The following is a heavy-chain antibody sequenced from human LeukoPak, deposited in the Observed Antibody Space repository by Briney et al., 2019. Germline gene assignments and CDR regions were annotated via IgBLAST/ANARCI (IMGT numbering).Heavy chain of an antibody. CDR1: GFTFSGFS. D-gene: IGHD3-10*01. CDR2: LKQDGSER. V-gene: IGHV3-7*01. Sequence: GGSLRLSCAASGFTFSGFSMSWVRQSPTKGLEWVANLKQDGSERYYVDSVKGRFTISRDNAKNSLSLQMNNLRVEDTAVYYCARAGSHWHYVYWGQGTVVTVSS. J-gene: IGHJ4*02. CDR3: ARAGSHWHYVY.